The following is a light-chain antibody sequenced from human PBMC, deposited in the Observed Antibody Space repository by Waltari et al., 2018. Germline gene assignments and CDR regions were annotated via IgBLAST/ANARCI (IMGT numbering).Light chain of an antibody. J-gene: IGKJ5*01. V-gene: IGKV1-33*01. CDR1: QGIGNN. CDR2: DAS. Sequence: DIKMTQSPSSLSASVGDRVTVTCQASQGIGNNLNWYQQKAGESPKLLIYDASNLEPGVPLRFSGRGRGTDFTLSISSLQPEDIATYYCQQFHSLPITFGQGTRLDIK. CDR3: QQFHSLPIT.